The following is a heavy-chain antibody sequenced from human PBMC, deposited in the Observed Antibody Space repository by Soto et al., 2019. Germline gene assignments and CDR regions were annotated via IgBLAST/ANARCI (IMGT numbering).Heavy chain of an antibody. V-gene: IGHV3-30-3*01. J-gene: IGHJ1*01. CDR3: ARESEQWLNNRAEYFQH. D-gene: IGHD6-19*01. Sequence: QVQLVESGGGVVQPGRSQRLSCAASGFTFSSYAMHWVRQAPGKGLEWVAVISYDGSNKYYADSVKGRFTISRDNSKNTLYVQMNSLRAEDTAVYYCARESEQWLNNRAEYFQHWGQGTLVTVSS. CDR1: GFTFSSYA. CDR2: ISYDGSNK.